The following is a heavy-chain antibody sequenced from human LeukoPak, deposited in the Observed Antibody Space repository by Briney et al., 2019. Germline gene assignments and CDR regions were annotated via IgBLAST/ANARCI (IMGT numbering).Heavy chain of an antibody. CDR2: IYTSGST. CDR3: ARGIYCSSTTCYYYYYYMDV. J-gene: IGHJ6*03. Sequence: SETLSLTCTVSGGYIGSYYWSWIRQPAGKGLEWIGRIYTSGSTNYNPSLKSRVTMSLDTSKNQFSLKLSSVTAADTAVYYCARGIYCSSTTCYYYYYYMDVWGKGTTVTVSS. CDR1: GGYIGSYY. V-gene: IGHV4-4*07. D-gene: IGHD2-2*01.